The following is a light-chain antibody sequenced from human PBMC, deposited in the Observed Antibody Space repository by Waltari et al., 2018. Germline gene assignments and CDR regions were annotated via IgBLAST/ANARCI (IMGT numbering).Light chain of an antibody. Sequence: QSALTQPASVSGSPGQSITISCPGTNSDIGAYNYVFWYQQYPGTAPKLIIYDVNSRHSGISVRFSGSKSGNTASLTISGLQAEDEADYYCSAHSASSTHVLFGGGTKLTVL. CDR3: SAHSASSTHVL. V-gene: IGLV2-14*03. CDR1: NSDIGAYNY. J-gene: IGLJ2*01. CDR2: DVN.